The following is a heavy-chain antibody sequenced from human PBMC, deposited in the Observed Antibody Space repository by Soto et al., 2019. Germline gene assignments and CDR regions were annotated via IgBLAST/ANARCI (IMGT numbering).Heavy chain of an antibody. J-gene: IGHJ6*02. CDR2: ISGSGGST. CDR3: AIWGYDFWSGYYPRYRYYYYGMDV. V-gene: IGHV3-23*01. CDR1: GFTFSSYA. D-gene: IGHD3-3*01. Sequence: EVQLLESGGGLVQPGGSLRLSCAASGFTFSSYAMSWVRQTPGKGLEWVSAISGSGGSTYYADSVKGRFTISRDNSKNTLYLQMNSLRAEDTAVYYCAIWGYDFWSGYYPRYRYYYYGMDVWGQGTTVTVSS.